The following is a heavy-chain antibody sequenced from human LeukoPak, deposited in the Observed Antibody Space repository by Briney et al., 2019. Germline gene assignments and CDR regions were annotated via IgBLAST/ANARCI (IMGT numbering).Heavy chain of an antibody. CDR1: GFIFRNYW. D-gene: IGHD4-17*01. Sequence: GGSLRLSCVASGFIFRNYWMSWVRQAPGKGLEWVANINHDGGDKNYVDSVKGRFTISRDNAKSSLYLQMSSLRVEDTAVYYCTITGGPTVTAFDLWGQGILVTVSS. V-gene: IGHV3-7*02. J-gene: IGHJ4*02. CDR2: INHDGGDK. CDR3: TITGGPTVTAFDL.